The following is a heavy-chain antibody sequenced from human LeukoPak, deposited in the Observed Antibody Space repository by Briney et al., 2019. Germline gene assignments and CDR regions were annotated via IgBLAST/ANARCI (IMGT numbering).Heavy chain of an antibody. D-gene: IGHD3-3*01. V-gene: IGHV3-73*01. J-gene: IGHJ4*02. Sequence: PGGSLRLSCAASGFTFSGSAMHWVRQASGKGLEWVGRIRSKANSYATAYATSVKGRFTISRDDSKNTAYLQMNSLRAEDTAVYYCAKDGGLLEWLSLYYFDYWGQGTLVTVSS. CDR2: IRSKANSYAT. CDR1: GFTFSGSA. CDR3: AKDGGLLEWLSLYYFDY.